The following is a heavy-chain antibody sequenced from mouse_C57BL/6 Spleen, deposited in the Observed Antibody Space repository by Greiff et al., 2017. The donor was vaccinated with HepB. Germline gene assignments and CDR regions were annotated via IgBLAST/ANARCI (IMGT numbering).Heavy chain of an antibody. CDR3: ARMRTGPSYYFDY. CDR2: IYPGSGST. D-gene: IGHD4-1*01. CDR1: GYTFTSYW. V-gene: IGHV1-55*01. Sequence: VQLQQPGAELVKPGASVKMSCKASGYTFTSYWITWVKQRPGQGLEWIGDIYPGSGSTNYNEKFKSKATLTVDTSSSTAYMQLSSLTSEDSAVYYCARMRTGPSYYFDYWGQGTTLTVSS. J-gene: IGHJ2*01.